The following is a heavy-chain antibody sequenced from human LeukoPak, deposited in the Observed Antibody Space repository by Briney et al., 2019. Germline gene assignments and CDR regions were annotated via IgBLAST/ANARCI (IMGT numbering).Heavy chain of an antibody. CDR3: ARPIFGTHYYMDV. Sequence: GASVKVSCKASGGTSSSYAISWVRQAPGQGLEWMGGIIPIFGTANYAQKFQGRVTMTTDTSTSTASLELRSLKSDDTAVYYCARPIFGTHYYMDVWGKGTTVTVSS. V-gene: IGHV1-69*05. CDR2: IIPIFGTA. CDR1: GGTSSSYA. J-gene: IGHJ6*03. D-gene: IGHD3-3*01.